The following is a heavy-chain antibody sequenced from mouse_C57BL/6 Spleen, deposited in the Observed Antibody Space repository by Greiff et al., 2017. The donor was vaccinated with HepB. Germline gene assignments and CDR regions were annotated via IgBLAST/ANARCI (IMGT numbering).Heavy chain of an antibody. V-gene: IGHV1-26*01. CDR1: GYTFTDYY. CDR2: INPNNGGT. D-gene: IGHD1-1*01. CDR3: ARWGSDYYGSHYFDY. J-gene: IGHJ2*01. Sequence: EVQLQQSGPELVKPGASVKISCKASGYTFTDYYMNWVKQSHGKSLEWIGDINPNNGGTSYNQKFKGKATLTVDKSSSTAYMELRSLTSEDSAVYYCARWGSDYYGSHYFDYWGQGTTLTVSS.